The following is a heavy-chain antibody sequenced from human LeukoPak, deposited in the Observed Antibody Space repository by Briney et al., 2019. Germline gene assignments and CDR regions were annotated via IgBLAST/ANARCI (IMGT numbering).Heavy chain of an antibody. J-gene: IGHJ5*01. CDR3: ARGYSSGWYAF. V-gene: IGHV4-59*08. D-gene: IGHD6-19*01. CDR1: GGSISSYY. Sequence: SETLSLTCTVSGGSISSYYWSWIRQPPGKGLEWIGYIYYSESTNYNPSLKSRVTISVDTSKNQFSLKLSSVTAADTAVYYCARGYSSGWYAFWGQGTLVTVSS. CDR2: IYYSEST.